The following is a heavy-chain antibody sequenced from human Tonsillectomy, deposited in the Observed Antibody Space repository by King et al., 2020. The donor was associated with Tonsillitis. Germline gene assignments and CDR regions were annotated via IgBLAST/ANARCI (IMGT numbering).Heavy chain of an antibody. V-gene: IGHV4-59*08. Sequence: QLQESGPGLVKPSETLSLTCTVSGGSISSYYWSWIRQPPGKGLEWIGYIYYRGSTNYNPSLMSRVTISVDTSKNQPSLRLSSVTAADTAVYYCARLPSPIPNAFDVWGRGTMVTVPS. CDR3: ARLPSPIPNAFDV. CDR2: IYYRGST. J-gene: IGHJ3*01. CDR1: GGSISSYY.